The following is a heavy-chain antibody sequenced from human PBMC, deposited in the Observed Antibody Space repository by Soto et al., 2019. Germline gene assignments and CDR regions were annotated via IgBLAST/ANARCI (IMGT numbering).Heavy chain of an antibody. V-gene: IGHV3-33*01. D-gene: IGHD3-3*01. CDR2: IWYAGSNK. J-gene: IGHJ6*02. Sequence: PGGSLGLSCAASGFTFSSYGMHWVRQAPGKGQEWVAVIWYAGSNKYYADSVKGRFTISRDNSKNTLYLQMHSLRAEDTAVHSYARDLMEDSYGRGVWGQGTTVTVAS. CDR3: ARDLMEDSYGRGV. CDR1: GFTFSSYG.